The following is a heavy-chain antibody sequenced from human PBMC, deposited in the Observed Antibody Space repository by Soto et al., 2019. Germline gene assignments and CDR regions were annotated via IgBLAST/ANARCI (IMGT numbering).Heavy chain of an antibody. CDR3: AAMTTY. CDR1: GFNFKNAW. Sequence: AASGFNFKNAWMNWVRQAPGKGLEWVGRIKSETDGGTTDYAAPVKGRFTISRDDSKSTLFLQMNSLKTEDTGVYYCAAMTTYWGQGTPVTVSS. V-gene: IGHV3-15*07. CDR2: IKSETDGGTT. J-gene: IGHJ4*02. D-gene: IGHD1-1*01.